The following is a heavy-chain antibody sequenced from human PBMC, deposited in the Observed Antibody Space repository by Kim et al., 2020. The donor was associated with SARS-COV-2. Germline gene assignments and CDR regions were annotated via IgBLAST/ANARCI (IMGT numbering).Heavy chain of an antibody. CDR2: INHSGST. Sequence: SETLSLTCAVYGGSFSGYYWSWIRQPPGKGLEWIGEINHSGSTNYNPSLKSRVTISVDTSKNQFSLKLSSVTAADTAVYYCARGSSSITIFGVVIDNDDWFDPWGQGTLVTVSS. V-gene: IGHV4-34*01. CDR1: GGSFSGYY. J-gene: IGHJ5*02. D-gene: IGHD3-3*01. CDR3: ARGSSSITIFGVVIDNDDWFDP.